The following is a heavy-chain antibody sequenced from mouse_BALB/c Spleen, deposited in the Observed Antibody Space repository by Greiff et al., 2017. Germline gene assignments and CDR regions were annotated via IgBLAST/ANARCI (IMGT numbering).Heavy chain of an antibody. J-gene: IGHJ3*01. Sequence: EVKLVESGGGLVKPGGSLKLSCAASGFTFSSYAMSWVRQSPEKRLEWVAEISSGGSYTYYPDTVTGRFTISRDNAKNTLYLEMSSLRSEDTAMYYCARAYDYVFAYWGQGTLVTVSA. V-gene: IGHV5-9-4*01. D-gene: IGHD2-4*01. CDR3: ARAYDYVFAY. CDR2: ISSGGSYT. CDR1: GFTFSSYA.